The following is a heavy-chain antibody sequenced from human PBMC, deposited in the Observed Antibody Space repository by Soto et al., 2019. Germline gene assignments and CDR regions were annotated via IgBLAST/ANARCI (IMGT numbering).Heavy chain of an antibody. J-gene: IGHJ6*03. CDR1: GGSFSGYY. CDR3: ARGVGYYYYYYMDV. V-gene: IGHV4-34*01. CDR2: INHSGST. Sequence: SETLSLTCAVYGGSFSGYYWSWIRQPPGKGLEWIGEINHSGSTNYNPSLKSRVTISVDTSKNQFSLKLSSVTAADTAVYYCARGVGYYYYYYMDVWGEGTTVTVSS.